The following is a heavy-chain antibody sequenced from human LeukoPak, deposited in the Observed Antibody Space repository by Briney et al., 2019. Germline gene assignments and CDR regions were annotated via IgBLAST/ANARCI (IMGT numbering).Heavy chain of an antibody. V-gene: IGHV4-59*01. CDR1: GGSFSGYY. CDR3: ARGPDSLIYYGSGSYWFDY. J-gene: IGHJ4*02. Sequence: SETLSLTCAVYGGSFSGYYWSWIRQPPGKRLEWIGYIYYSGSTNYNPSLKSRVTISVDTSKNQFSLKLSSVTAADTAVYYCARGPDSLIYYGSGSYWFDYWGQGTLVTVSS. CDR2: IYYSGST. D-gene: IGHD3-10*01.